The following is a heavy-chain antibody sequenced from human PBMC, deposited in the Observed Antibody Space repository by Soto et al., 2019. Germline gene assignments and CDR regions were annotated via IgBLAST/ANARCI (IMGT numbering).Heavy chain of an antibody. CDR3: ASKVSSPTAYFDY. J-gene: IGHJ4*02. V-gene: IGHV1-46*01. CDR1: GYTFTSYS. Sequence: QVQLVQSGAEVKKPGASVKVSCKASGYTFTSYSMHWVRQAPGQGLEWMGIINPSGGSTSYAQKFQGRVTMTRETSTSTVYMELSSLISEDTAVYYCASKVSSPTAYFDYWGQGTLVTVSS. CDR2: INPSGGST.